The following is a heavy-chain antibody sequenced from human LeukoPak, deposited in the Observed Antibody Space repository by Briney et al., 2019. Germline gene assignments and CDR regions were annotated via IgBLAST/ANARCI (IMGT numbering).Heavy chain of an antibody. Sequence: PGGSLRLSCAASGFTFNSYAMSWVRQAPEXGLEWVXTISGSGGGTYYADSVKGRFTISRDDSKNTLYLQMNSLRAEDTAVYYCAKDLGRYRNNYFDYWGQGTLVTVSS. CDR1: GFTFNSYA. V-gene: IGHV3-23*01. CDR3: AKDLGRYRNNYFDY. CDR2: ISGSGGGT. D-gene: IGHD1-26*01. J-gene: IGHJ4*02.